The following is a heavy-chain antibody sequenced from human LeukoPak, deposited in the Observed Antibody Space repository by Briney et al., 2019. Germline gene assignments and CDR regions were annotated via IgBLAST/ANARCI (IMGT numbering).Heavy chain of an antibody. D-gene: IGHD3-10*01. Sequence: GGSLRLSCAASGFTVSSNYMSWVRQAPGKGLEWVSAIYSGSSTYYADSVKGRFTISRDNSKNTLYLQMNSLRAEDTAVYYCEGMVRGVIPFDYWGQGTLVTVSS. CDR1: GFTVSSNY. CDR2: IYSGSST. J-gene: IGHJ4*02. V-gene: IGHV3-66*01. CDR3: EGMVRGVIPFDY.